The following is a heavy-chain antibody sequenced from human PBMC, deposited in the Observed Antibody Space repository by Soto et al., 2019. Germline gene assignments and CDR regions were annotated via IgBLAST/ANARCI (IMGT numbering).Heavy chain of an antibody. CDR2: IWYDGSNK. D-gene: IGHD1-26*01. V-gene: IGHV3-33*01. CDR1: GFTFSSYG. J-gene: IGHJ4*02. Sequence: GGSLRLSCAASGFTFSSYGMHWVRQAPGKGLEWVAVIWYDGSNKYYADSVKGRFTISRDNSKNTLYLQMNSLRAEDTAVYYCARDRVYSGSHYVYRPRGFDYWGQGTLVTVSS. CDR3: ARDRVYSGSHYVYRPRGFDY.